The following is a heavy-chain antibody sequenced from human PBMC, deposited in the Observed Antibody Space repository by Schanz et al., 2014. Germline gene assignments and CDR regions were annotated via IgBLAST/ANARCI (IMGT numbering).Heavy chain of an antibody. CDR2: ISYDGNNK. CDR3: AREIPAGGHFDY. Sequence: QVQLVESGGGVVQPGRSLRLSCAASGFTFSSYAMHWVRQAPGKGLEWVALISYDGNNKYYADSVKGRFTISRDNSKKHIFFLFINFRAEDTCLFYCAREIPAGGHFDYWGQGTLVSVSS. D-gene: IGHD2-15*01. J-gene: IGHJ4*02. CDR1: GFTFSSYA. V-gene: IGHV3-30*04.